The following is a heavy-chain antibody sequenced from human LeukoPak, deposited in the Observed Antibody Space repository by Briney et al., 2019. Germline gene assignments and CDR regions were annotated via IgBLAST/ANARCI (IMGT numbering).Heavy chain of an antibody. CDR1: GYSFTSYW. V-gene: IGHV5-51*01. D-gene: IGHD2-15*01. CDR2: IYPGDSDT. Sequence: GESLRISCKGSGYSFTSYWIGWVRQMPGKGLEWMGIIYPGDSDTRYSPSFQGQVTISVDKSISTAYLQWSSLKASDTAMYYCARQHCSGGNCYYGMDVWGQGTTVTVSS. CDR3: ARQHCSGGNCYYGMDV. J-gene: IGHJ6*02.